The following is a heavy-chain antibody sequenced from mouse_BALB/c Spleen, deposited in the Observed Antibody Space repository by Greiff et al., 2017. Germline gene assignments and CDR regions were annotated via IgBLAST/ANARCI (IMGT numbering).Heavy chain of an antibody. Sequence: EVKVEESGGGLVKPGGSLKLSCAASGFTFSSYAMSWVRQTPEKRLEWVASISSGGSTYYPDSVKGRFTISRDNARNILYLQMSSLRSEDTAMYYCARALYYDYDGFAYWGQGTLVTVSA. D-gene: IGHD2-4*01. CDR1: GFTFSSYA. CDR3: ARALYYDYDGFAY. CDR2: ISSGGST. J-gene: IGHJ3*01. V-gene: IGHV5-6-5*01.